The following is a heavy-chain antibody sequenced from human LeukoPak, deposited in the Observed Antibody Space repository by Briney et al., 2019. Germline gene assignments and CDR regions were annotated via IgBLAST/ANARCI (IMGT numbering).Heavy chain of an antibody. V-gene: IGHV1-2*02. CDR2: INPNSGGT. D-gene: IGHD2-2*01. J-gene: IGHJ4*02. Sequence: ASVKVSCKASGYTFTGYYMHWVRQAPGQGLEWMGWINPNSGGTNYAQKFQGRVTMTRDTSISTAYMELSRLRSGDTAVYYCARDREYQLKEAAYWGQGTLVTVSS. CDR3: ARDREYQLKEAAY. CDR1: GYTFTGYY.